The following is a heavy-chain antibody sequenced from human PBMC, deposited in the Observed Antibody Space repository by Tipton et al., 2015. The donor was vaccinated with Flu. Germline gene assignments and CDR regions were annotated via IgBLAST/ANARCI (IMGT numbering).Heavy chain of an antibody. CDR2: IQFHGGNQ. D-gene: IGHD2-15*01. V-gene: IGHV3-30*02. Sequence: SGFIFDSSDMHWVRQAPGKGLEWVAFIQFHGGNQHYADFVKGRFTCSRDNSRSTLYLEMNSLRREDTAVYFCAKKSATSWDAFDIWGQGTMVTVSS. J-gene: IGHJ3*02. CDR3: AKKSATSWDAFDI. CDR1: GFIFDSSD.